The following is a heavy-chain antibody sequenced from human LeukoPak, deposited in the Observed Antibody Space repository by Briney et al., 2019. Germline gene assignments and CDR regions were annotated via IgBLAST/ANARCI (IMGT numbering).Heavy chain of an antibody. V-gene: IGHV3-30-3*01. D-gene: IGHD2-2*02. CDR1: GFTFSSYA. CDR2: ISYDGSNK. J-gene: IGHJ4*02. CDR3: AIVPAAITPPFDY. Sequence: GGSLRLSCAASGFTFSSYAMHCFRQAPGKGLEWVAVISYDGSNKYYADSVKGRFTISRDNSKNTLYLQMNSLRAEDTAVYYCAIVPAAITPPFDYWGQGTLVTVSS.